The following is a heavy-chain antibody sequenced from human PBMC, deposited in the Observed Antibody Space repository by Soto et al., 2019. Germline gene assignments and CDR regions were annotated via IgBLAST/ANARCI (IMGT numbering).Heavy chain of an antibody. D-gene: IGHD3-22*01. CDR2: ISYDGCNK. CDR3: QFSVIVVDPFDY. Sequence: PGGSLSLSCAASGFNFRSYGMHWVRQAPDKGLEWVAVISYDGCNKYYADSVKGRFTISRDDSKNTLYLQMNSLKTEDTAVYYCQFSVIVVDPFDYWGQGTLVTVSS. J-gene: IGHJ4*02. CDR1: GFNFRSYG. V-gene: IGHV3-30*03.